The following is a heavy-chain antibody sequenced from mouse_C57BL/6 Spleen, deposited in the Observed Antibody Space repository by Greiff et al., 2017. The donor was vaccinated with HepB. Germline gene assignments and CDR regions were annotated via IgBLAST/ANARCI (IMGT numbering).Heavy chain of an antibody. J-gene: IGHJ2*01. Sequence: QVQLQQSGAELVRPGTSVKVSCKASGYAFTNYLIEWVKQRPGQGLEWIGVINPGSGGTNYNEKFKGKATLTADKSSSTAYMQLSSLTSEDSAVYFCARKGGLGYWGQGTTLTVSS. V-gene: IGHV1-54*01. CDR3: ARKGGLGY. D-gene: IGHD4-1*01. CDR2: INPGSGGT. CDR1: GYAFTNYL.